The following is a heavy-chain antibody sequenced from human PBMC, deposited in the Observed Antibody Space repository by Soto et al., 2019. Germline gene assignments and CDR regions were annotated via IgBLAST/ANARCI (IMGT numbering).Heavy chain of an antibody. CDR1: GFTFSSYS. CDR2: ISSSSSTI. CDR3: AGGGIRWFGERGC. J-gene: IGHJ4*02. Sequence: GGSLRLSCAASGFTFSSYSMNWVRQAPGKGLEWVSYISSSSSTIYYADSVKGRFTISRDNAKNSLYLQINSLRDEDTAVYYCAGGGIRWFGERGCWGQGNMVTVAS. V-gene: IGHV3-48*02. D-gene: IGHD3-10*01.